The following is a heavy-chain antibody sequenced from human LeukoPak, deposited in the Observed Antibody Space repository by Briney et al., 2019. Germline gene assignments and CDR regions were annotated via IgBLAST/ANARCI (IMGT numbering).Heavy chain of an antibody. CDR2: IYYSGST. V-gene: IGHV4-59*01. CDR1: GGSISSYY. CDR3: AREYYGSGSYYPS. J-gene: IGHJ4*02. D-gene: IGHD3-10*01. Sequence: PSETPSLTCTVSGGSISSYYWSWIRQPPGKGLEWIGYIYYSGSTNYNPSLKSRVTISVDTSKNQFSLKLSSVTAADTAVYYCAREYYGSGSYYPSWGQGTLVTVSS.